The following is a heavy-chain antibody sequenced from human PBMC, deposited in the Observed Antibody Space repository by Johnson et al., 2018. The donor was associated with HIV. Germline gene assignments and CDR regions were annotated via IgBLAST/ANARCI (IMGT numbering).Heavy chain of an antibody. J-gene: IGHJ3*02. D-gene: IGHD6-25*01. CDR2: INWNGGST. CDR3: ARRIAAADDAFDI. V-gene: IGHV3-20*04. Sequence: VQLVESGGGVVRPGGSLRLSCAASGFTFDDYGMSLVRQAPGKGLEWVSGINWNGGSTGYADSVNGRFTISRDNAKNSLYLQMNSLRAEDTAMYYCARRIAAADDAFDIWGHGTMVTVSS. CDR1: GFTFDDYG.